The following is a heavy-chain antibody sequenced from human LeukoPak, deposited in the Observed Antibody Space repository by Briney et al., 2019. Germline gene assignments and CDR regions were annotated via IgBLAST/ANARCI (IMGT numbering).Heavy chain of an antibody. J-gene: IGHJ4*02. Sequence: SETLSLTCTVSGGSISSYYWGWIRQPPGKGLEWIGSIYYSGSTYYNPSLKSRVTISVDTSKNQFSLKLSSVTAADTAVYYCASSPRYCSGGSCYFYWGQGTLVTVSS. CDR3: ASSPRYCSGGSCYFY. V-gene: IGHV4-39*01. CDR2: IYYSGST. D-gene: IGHD2-15*01. CDR1: GGSISSYY.